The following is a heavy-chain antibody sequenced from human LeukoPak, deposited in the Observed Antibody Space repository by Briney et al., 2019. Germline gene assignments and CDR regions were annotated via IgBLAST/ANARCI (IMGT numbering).Heavy chain of an antibody. CDR2: INHSGST. CDR1: GGSFSGYY. CDR3: ARGAPYYDFWSGYYTEYYFDY. Sequence: TSETLSLTCAVYGGSFSGYYWSWIRQPPGKGLEWIGEINHSGSTNYNPSLKSRVTISVDTSKNQFSLKLSSMTAADTAVYYCARGAPYYDFWSGYYTEYYFDYWGQGTLVTVSS. J-gene: IGHJ4*02. D-gene: IGHD3-3*01. V-gene: IGHV4-34*01.